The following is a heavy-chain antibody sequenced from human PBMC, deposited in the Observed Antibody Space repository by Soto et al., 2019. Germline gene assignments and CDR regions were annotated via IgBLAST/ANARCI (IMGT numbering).Heavy chain of an antibody. CDR3: SRGWGLSRGLQLWPEYYYYYMDV. Sequence: GGSLRLSCAASGFTFSSYGMHWVRQAPGKGLEWVAVIWYDGSNKYYADSVKGRFTISRDNSKNTLYLQMNSLRAEDTAVYYCSRGWGLSRGLQLWPEYYYYYMDVWGKGTTVTVSS. J-gene: IGHJ6*03. CDR1: GFTFSSYG. V-gene: IGHV3-33*01. D-gene: IGHD5-18*01. CDR2: IWYDGSNK.